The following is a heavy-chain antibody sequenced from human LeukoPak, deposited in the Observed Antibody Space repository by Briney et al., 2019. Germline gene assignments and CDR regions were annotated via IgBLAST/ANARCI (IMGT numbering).Heavy chain of an antibody. CDR3: ARANIVVVTATKALDY. J-gene: IGHJ4*02. D-gene: IGHD2-21*02. CDR1: GDSVSSNTGG. Sequence: SQTLSLTCAISGDSVSSNTGGWNWIRQSPSRGLEWLGRTYYRSKWYNDYAVSVKSRITINPDTSKNQFSLQLNSVTPEDTAVYYCARANIVVVTATKALDYWGQGTLVTVSS. CDR2: TYYRSKWYN. V-gene: IGHV6-1*01.